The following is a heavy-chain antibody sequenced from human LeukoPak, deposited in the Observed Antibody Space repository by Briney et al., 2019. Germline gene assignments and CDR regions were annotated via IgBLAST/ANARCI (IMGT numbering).Heavy chain of an antibody. J-gene: IGHJ4*02. CDR1: GFTFSDFW. V-gene: IGHV3-64*02. Sequence: GGSLRLSCAASGFTFSDFWMTWVRQAPGKGLEYVSAISTNGDSTYYADSVKGRFTISRDNSKNTLFLQMGSLRADDMAVYYCARVKAAGFFAGLDYWGQGTLVTVSS. CDR2: ISTNGDST. CDR3: ARVKAAGFFAGLDY. D-gene: IGHD6-13*01.